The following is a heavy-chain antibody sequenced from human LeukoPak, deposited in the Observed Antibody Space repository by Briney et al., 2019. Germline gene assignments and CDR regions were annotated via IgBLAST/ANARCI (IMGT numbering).Heavy chain of an antibody. CDR3: ARDPYGDYPQLVFDY. CDR2: ISSSSSYI. V-gene: IGHV3-21*01. CDR1: GFTFCSYS. D-gene: IGHD4-17*01. Sequence: GRSLRLSCAASGFTFCSYSMNWVRQAPGNGLEWVSSISSSSSYIYYADSVKGRFTISRDNAKNSLYLQMNSLRAEDTAVYYCARDPYGDYPQLVFDYWGQGTLVTVSS. J-gene: IGHJ4*02.